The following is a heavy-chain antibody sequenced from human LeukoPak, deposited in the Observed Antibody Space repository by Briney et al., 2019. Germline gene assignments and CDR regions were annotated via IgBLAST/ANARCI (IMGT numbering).Heavy chain of an antibody. Sequence: GGSLRLSCAASGFTFSTYDMNWVRQAPGKGLEWVSSISSSRNYVYYADSMKGRFTISRDNAENSLYLHMNSLRAEDTAFYYCARMRNRDGYNGNAFDMWGQGTMVTVSS. J-gene: IGHJ3*02. CDR2: ISSSRNYV. V-gene: IGHV3-21*01. CDR1: GFTFSTYD. D-gene: IGHD5-24*01. CDR3: ARMRNRDGYNGNAFDM.